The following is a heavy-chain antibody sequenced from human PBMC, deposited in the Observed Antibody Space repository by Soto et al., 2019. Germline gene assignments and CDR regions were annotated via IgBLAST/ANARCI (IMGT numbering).Heavy chain of an antibody. Sequence: QLQLQESGPGLVKPSETLSLTCTVSGGSISSSSYYWGWIRQPPGKGLEWIGSIYYSGSTYYNPSLKSRVTISVDTSKNQFSLKLSSVTAADTAVYYCARHVFSLVLTGLGWFDPWGQGTLVTVSS. CDR1: GGSISSSSYY. CDR3: ARHVFSLVLTGLGWFDP. V-gene: IGHV4-39*01. J-gene: IGHJ5*02. CDR2: IYYSGST. D-gene: IGHD3-9*01.